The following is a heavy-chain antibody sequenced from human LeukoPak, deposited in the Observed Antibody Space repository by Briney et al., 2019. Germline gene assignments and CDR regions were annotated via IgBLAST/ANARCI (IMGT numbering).Heavy chain of an antibody. V-gene: IGHV1-69*05. CDR1: GGTFSSYA. CDR2: IIPIFGTA. D-gene: IGHD2-2*01. J-gene: IGHJ6*03. CDR3: ARSGVVPAAIGGYYYYYYYMDV. Sequence: SVKVSCKASGGTFSSYATSWVRQAPGQGLEWMGGIIPIFGTANYAQKFQGRVTITTDESTSTAYMELSSLRSEDTAVYYCARSGVVPAAIGGYYYYYYYMDVWGKGTTVTVSS.